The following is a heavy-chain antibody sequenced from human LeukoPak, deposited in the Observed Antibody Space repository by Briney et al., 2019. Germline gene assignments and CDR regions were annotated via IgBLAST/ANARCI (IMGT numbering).Heavy chain of an antibody. CDR1: EFTFSSYS. J-gene: IGHJ4*02. Sequence: GGSLSLSCAASEFTFSSYSMSWVRQAPGKGLEWVANIKQDGSEKYYVDSVKGRFTISRDNAKNSLYLQMNSLRAEDTAVYYCARDPDSSSWTGEGHFDYWGQGTLVTVSS. CDR3: ARDPDSSSWTGEGHFDY. D-gene: IGHD6-13*01. CDR2: IKQDGSEK. V-gene: IGHV3-7*01.